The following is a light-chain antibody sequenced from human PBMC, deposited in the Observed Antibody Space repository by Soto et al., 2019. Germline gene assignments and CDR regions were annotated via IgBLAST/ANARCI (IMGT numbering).Light chain of an antibody. Sequence: QSVLTQPASVSGSPGQSITISCTGXSSDIGGYNSVSWYQQHPGKAPKLMLFEVSDRPSGVSNRFSGSKSGNTASLTISGLQAEDEADYYCSSYTTRGTLVFGGGTKLTVL. CDR2: EVS. CDR1: SSDIGGYNS. V-gene: IGLV2-14*01. CDR3: SSYTTRGTLV. J-gene: IGLJ2*01.